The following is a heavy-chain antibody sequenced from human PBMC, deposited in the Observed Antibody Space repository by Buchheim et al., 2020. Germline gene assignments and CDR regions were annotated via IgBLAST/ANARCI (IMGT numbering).Heavy chain of an antibody. CDR1: GYTFTSND. CDR2: MSPTGGVT. Sequence: QVQLVQSGAEVKKPGDSAKVSCKASGYTFTSNDINWVQQATGQGLEWMGWMSPTGGVTAYAQKFQGRVTMTRNTSISTAYMELSSLRSEDTAIYYCARGVRAVGDYWGQGTL. D-gene: IGHD3-10*01. J-gene: IGHJ4*02. V-gene: IGHV1-8*01. CDR3: ARGVRAVGDY.